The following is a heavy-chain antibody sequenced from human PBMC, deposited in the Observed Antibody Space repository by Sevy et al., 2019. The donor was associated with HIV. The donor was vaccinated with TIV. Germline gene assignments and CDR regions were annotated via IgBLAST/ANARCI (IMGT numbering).Heavy chain of an antibody. CDR2: MNPKSCYS. J-gene: IGHJ4*02. V-gene: IGHV1-8*01. D-gene: IGHD3-16*01. CDR3: ARTWGDLDY. Sequence: AAVKVSCKASGYTFTNYDINWVRQATRQGLERVGWMNPKSCYSGSAQNFQGRVTMIRDTSINTAFMELRSLTSKDTAVDYCARTWGDLDYWGQGTLVTVSS. CDR1: GYTFTNYD.